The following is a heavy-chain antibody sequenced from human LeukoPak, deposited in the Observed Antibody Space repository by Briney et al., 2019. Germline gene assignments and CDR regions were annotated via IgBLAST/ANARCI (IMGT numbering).Heavy chain of an antibody. V-gene: IGHV4-59*01. CDR1: GGSISSYY. Sequence: SETLSLTCTVSGGSISSYYWSWIRQPPGKGLEWIGYIYYSGSTNYNPSLKSRVTISVDTSKNQFSLKLSSVTAADTAVYYCARVYCSSNSCYLDYWSQGTLVTVSS. CDR2: IYYSGST. CDR3: ARVYCSSNSCYLDY. J-gene: IGHJ4*02. D-gene: IGHD2-2*01.